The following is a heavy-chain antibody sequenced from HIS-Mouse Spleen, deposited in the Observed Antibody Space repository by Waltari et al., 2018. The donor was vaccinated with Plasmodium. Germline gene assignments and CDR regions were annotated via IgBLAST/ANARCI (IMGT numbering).Heavy chain of an antibody. CDR3: AKDRRSSSWYVDY. CDR1: GFTFSSYG. J-gene: IGHJ4*02. Sequence: QVQLVESGGGVVQPGRSLRLSCAASGFTFSSYGMHWVGQAPGKGLGGGAVRSDDVSKKYYADSVKGRFTISRDNSKNTLYLQMNSLRAEDTAVYYCAKDRRSSSWYVDYWGQGTLVTVSS. V-gene: IGHV3-30*18. CDR2: RSDDVSKK. D-gene: IGHD6-13*01.